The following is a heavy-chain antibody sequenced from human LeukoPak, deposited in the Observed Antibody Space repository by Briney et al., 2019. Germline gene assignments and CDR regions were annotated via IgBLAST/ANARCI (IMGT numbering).Heavy chain of an antibody. V-gene: IGHV1-69*13. CDR3: ASLRTFKVD. CDR2: IIPIFGTA. Sequence: AASVKVSCKASGGTFSSYAISWVRQAPGQGLEWMGGIIPIFGTANYAQKFQGRVTITADESTSTAYMELSSLRPEDTAVYYCASLRTFKVDWGQGTMVTVSS. D-gene: IGHD2/OR15-2a*01. J-gene: IGHJ3*01. CDR1: GGTFSSYA.